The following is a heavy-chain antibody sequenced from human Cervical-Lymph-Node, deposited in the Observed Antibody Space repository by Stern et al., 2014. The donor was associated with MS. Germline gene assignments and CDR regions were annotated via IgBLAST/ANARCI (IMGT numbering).Heavy chain of an antibody. V-gene: IGHV1-46*01. CDR3: ARDLIGGLVKYYFAY. Sequence: QVQLVQSGAEVKKPGASVKVSCKASGYTFTSYYMHWVRQAPGQGLEWMGIINHSGGSTGYAQKFQGRVTMTQDTSISTGYMELGSLRSEDTAVYYCARDLIGGLVKYYFAYWGQGTLGTVSS. D-gene: IGHD3-9*01. J-gene: IGHJ4*02. CDR2: INHSGGST. CDR1: GYTFTSYY.